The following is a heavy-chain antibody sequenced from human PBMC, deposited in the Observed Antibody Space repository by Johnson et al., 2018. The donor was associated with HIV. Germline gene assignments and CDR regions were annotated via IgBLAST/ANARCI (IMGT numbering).Heavy chain of an antibody. V-gene: IGHV3-11*04. CDR3: ARGPGYSSSWYVNTDAFDI. J-gene: IGHJ3*02. CDR2: ISNADSTI. CDR1: GFTFSAYY. D-gene: IGHD6-13*01. Sequence: QVQLVESGGGLVKPGGSLRLSCAASGFTFSAYYMSWIRQAPGKGLDWVSYISNADSTIYYADSVKGRFTISRDNAKNSLYLQMHSLRAEDTALYYCARGPGYSSSWYVNTDAFDIWGQGTMVTVSS.